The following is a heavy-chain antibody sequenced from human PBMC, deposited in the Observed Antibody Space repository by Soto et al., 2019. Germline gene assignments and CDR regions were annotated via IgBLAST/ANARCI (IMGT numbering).Heavy chain of an antibody. CDR2: IYYSGST. V-gene: IGHV4-61*01. CDR1: GGSVSSGSYY. Sequence: QVQLQESGPGLVKPSETLSLTCTVSGGSVSSGSYYWSWIRQPPGKGLEWIGYIYYSGSTNYNPPPKSPVTISVDTSKNQFSLKLSSVTAADTAVYYCARPLYSYGPMDVWGQGTTVTVSS. CDR3: ARPLYSYGPMDV. D-gene: IGHD5-18*01. J-gene: IGHJ6*02.